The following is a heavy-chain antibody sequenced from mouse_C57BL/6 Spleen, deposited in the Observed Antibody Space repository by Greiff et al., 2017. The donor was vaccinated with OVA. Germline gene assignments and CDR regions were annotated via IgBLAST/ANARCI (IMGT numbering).Heavy chain of an antibody. CDR1: GYAFSSYW. CDR2: IYPGDGDT. CDR3: ARKGSYDYHYAMDY. Sequence: QVQLKQSGAELVKPGASVKISCKASGYAFSSYWMNWVKQRPGKGLEWIGQIYPGDGDTNYNGKFKGKATLTADKSSSTAYMQLSSLTSEDSAVYFCARKGSYDYHYAMDYWGQGTSVTVSS. D-gene: IGHD2-4*01. V-gene: IGHV1-80*01. J-gene: IGHJ4*01.